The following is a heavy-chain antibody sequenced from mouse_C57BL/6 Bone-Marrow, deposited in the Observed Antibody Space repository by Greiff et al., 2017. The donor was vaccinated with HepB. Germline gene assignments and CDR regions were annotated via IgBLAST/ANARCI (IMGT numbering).Heavy chain of an antibody. CDR1: GYTFTSYW. D-gene: IGHD1-1*02. CDR3: ARGWDDPDDRFAY. Sequence: QVQLQQPGAELVKPGASVKLSCKASGYTFTSYWMHWVKQRPGQGLEWIGMIHPNSGSSNYNEKFKSKATLTVDKSSSTAYMQLSSLTTEDSAVYYCARGWDDPDDRFAYWGQGTLVTVSA. J-gene: IGHJ3*01. CDR2: IHPNSGSS. V-gene: IGHV1-64*01.